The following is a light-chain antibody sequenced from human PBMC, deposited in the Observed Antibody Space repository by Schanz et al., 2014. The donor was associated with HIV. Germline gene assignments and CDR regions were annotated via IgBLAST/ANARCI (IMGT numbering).Light chain of an antibody. Sequence: EIVLTQSPATLSLSPGERATLSCRASQSVSSYLAWYQQKPGQAPRLLIYGASRRATGIPDRFSGSGSGTDFTLTISRLDPEDFAVYYCQQYGSTPLYSFGQGTKLEIK. CDR3: QQYGSTPLYS. CDR1: QSVSSY. CDR2: GAS. J-gene: IGKJ2*03. V-gene: IGKV3-20*01.